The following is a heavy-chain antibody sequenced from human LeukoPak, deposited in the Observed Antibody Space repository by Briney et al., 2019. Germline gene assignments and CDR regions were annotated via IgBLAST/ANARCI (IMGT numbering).Heavy chain of an antibody. V-gene: IGHV4-30-2*01. CDR3: SRGLVYSSGYDYGSDV. Sequence: SQTLSLTCAVSGGSISSGGYSWSWIRQPPGKGLEWIGYIYHSGSTDYNPSLKSRLTMSLDTSKNQISLELTSVTAADTAMYYCSRGLVYSSGYDYGSDVWGQGTTVTVSS. CDR1: GGSISSGGYS. CDR2: IYHSGST. D-gene: IGHD6-19*01. J-gene: IGHJ6*02.